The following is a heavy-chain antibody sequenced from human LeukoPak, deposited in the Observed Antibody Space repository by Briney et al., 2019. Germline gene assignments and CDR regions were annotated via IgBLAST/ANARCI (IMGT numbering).Heavy chain of an antibody. J-gene: IGHJ4*02. D-gene: IGHD3-10*01. Sequence: PGGSLRLSCAASGFTFSSYSMNWVRQAPGKGLEWVAVISFDGTNKYYANSVQGRFTISRDNSKNTLYLQMNSLRAEDTALYYCARDMYDNGWSSFDYWGQGTLVTVSS. CDR1: GFTFSSYS. V-gene: IGHV3-30*03. CDR2: ISFDGTNK. CDR3: ARDMYDNGWSSFDY.